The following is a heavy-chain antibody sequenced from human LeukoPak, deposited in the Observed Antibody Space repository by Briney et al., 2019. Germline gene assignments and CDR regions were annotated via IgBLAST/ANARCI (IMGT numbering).Heavy chain of an antibody. V-gene: IGHV4-30-4*01. J-gene: IGHJ4*02. CDR1: GGSISSGDYY. D-gene: IGHD2-2*01. Sequence: TLSLTCTVSGGSISSGDYYWSWIRQPPGKGLEWIGYIYYSGSTYYNPSLKSRVTISVDTSKNQFSLKLSSVTAADTAVYYCARVSSSTSLSFDYWDQGTLVTVSS. CDR2: IYYSGST. CDR3: ARVSSSTSLSFDY.